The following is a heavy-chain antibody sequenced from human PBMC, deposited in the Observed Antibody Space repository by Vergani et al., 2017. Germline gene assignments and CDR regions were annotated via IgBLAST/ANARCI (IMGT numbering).Heavy chain of an antibody. Sequence: QVQLVESGGGLVKPGGSLRLSCAASGFTFSTYSMNWVRQAPGKGLEWVAVISYDGSNKYYADSVKGRFTISRDNSKNTLYLQMNSLRAEDTAVYYCAKAVVAATLFAFDIWGQGTMVTVSS. CDR1: GFTFSTYS. CDR3: AKAVVAATLFAFDI. V-gene: IGHV3-30*18. J-gene: IGHJ3*02. CDR2: ISYDGSNK. D-gene: IGHD2-15*01.